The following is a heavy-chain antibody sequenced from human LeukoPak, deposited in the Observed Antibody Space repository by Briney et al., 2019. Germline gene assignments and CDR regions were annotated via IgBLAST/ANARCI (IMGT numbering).Heavy chain of an antibody. CDR3: ARQTSSWYVHYYYYMDV. J-gene: IGHJ6*03. D-gene: IGHD6-13*01. Sequence: GESLKISCKGSGYSFTSYWIGWVRQMPGKGLEWIGIIYPGDSDTRYSPSIQGQVTISADKSISTAYLQWSSLKASDTAMYYCARQTSSWYVHYYYYMDVWGKGTTVTVSS. CDR1: GYSFTSYW. V-gene: IGHV5-51*01. CDR2: IYPGDSDT.